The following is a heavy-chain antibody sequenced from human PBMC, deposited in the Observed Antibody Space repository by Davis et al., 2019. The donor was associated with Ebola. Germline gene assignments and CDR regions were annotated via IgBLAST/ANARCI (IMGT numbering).Heavy chain of an antibody. Sequence: SETLSLTCAVYGGSFSGYYWSWIRQPPGKGLEWIGGINHSGSTNYNPSLKSRVTISVDKSKNQFSLKLSSVTAADTAVYYCASMTTSFDYWGQGTLVTVSS. V-gene: IGHV4-34*01. CDR3: ASMTTSFDY. CDR1: GGSFSGYY. CDR2: INHSGST. D-gene: IGHD4-17*01. J-gene: IGHJ4*02.